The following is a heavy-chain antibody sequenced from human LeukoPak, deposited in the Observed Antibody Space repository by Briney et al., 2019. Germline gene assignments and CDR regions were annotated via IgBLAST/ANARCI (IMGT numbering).Heavy chain of an antibody. CDR3: ARWAAADPPYYFDY. CDR2: IYNSXST. J-gene: IGHJ4*02. CDR1: GVSISTYX. V-gene: IGHV4-4*08. Sequence: PXETXXLSCAVSGVSISTYXXXXVRQPPGKXXXXXXYIYNSXSTNYSPSXEXXXXXXVDTSKNQSFLNLNSVTAAXTAVYYCARWAAADPPYYFDYWGQGTLVTVSS. D-gene: IGHD6-13*01.